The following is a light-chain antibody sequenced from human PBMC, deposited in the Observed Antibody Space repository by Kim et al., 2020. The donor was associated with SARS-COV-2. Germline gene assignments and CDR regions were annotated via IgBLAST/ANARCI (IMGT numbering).Light chain of an antibody. Sequence: RATLNCKASQTVLYNSNNKNYLAWYQQKPGQATQLLIYWASIRESGVSDRFSGSGSETDFTLPISSLQAEDVAVYYCQQYYSTPPSFGQGTKLEI. CDR3: QQYYSTPPS. J-gene: IGKJ2*03. CDR2: WAS. CDR1: QTVLYNSNNKNY. V-gene: IGKV4-1*01.